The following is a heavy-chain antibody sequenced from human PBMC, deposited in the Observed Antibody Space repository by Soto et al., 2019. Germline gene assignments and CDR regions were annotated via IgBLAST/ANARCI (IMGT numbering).Heavy chain of an antibody. J-gene: IGHJ6*02. Sequence: SVKVSCKASGGTFSSYAISWVRQAPGQGLEWMGGIIPIFGTANYAQKFQGRVTITADESTSTAYMELSSLRSEDTAMYYCARDGPSLYDILTGYPLDVWGQGTTVTVSS. D-gene: IGHD3-9*01. CDR1: GGTFSSYA. CDR2: IIPIFGTA. V-gene: IGHV1-69*13. CDR3: ARDGPSLYDILTGYPLDV.